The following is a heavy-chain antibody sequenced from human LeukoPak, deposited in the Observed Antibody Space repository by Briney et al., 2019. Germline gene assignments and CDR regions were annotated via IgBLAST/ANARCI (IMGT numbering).Heavy chain of an antibody. V-gene: IGHV4-34*01. CDR1: GGSFGGYY. J-gene: IGHJ6*03. CDR2: INHSGST. CDR3: ARGRYYDFWSGRNYYYYYMDV. D-gene: IGHD3-3*01. Sequence: SETLSLTCAVYGGSFGGYYWSWIRQPPGKGLEWIGEINHSGSTNYNPSLKSRVTISVDTSKNQFSLKLSSVTAADTAVYYCARGRYYDFWSGRNYYYYYMDVWGKGTTVTVSS.